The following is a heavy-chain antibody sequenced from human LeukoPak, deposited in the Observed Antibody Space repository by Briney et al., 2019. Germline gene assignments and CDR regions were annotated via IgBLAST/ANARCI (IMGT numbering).Heavy chain of an antibody. V-gene: IGHV4-34*01. J-gene: IGHJ5*02. CDR3: ARGPWMVVPAAITGAYNWFDP. Sequence: SETLSLTCAVYGGSFSGYYWSWIRQPPGKGLEWIGEINHSGSTNYNPSLKSRVTISVDTSKNQFSLKLSSVTAADTAVYYCARGPWMVVPAAITGAYNWFDPWGQGTLVTVSS. CDR1: GGSFSGYY. CDR2: INHSGST. D-gene: IGHD2-2*01.